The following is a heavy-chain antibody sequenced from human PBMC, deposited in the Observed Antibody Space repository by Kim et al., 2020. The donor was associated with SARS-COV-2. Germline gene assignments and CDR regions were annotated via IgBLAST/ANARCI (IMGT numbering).Heavy chain of an antibody. CDR1: GFTFSSYT. Sequence: GGSLRLSCAASGFTFSSYTMIWVRQAPGKGLEWVSSIGSSSNYIYYADSVKGRFTISRDNAKNSLYLQMNSLRAEDTAVYYCARGELLWFGVLNYWGQGALVTVSS. CDR2: IGSSSNYI. D-gene: IGHD3-10*01. CDR3: ARGELLWFGVLNY. V-gene: IGHV3-21*01. J-gene: IGHJ4*02.